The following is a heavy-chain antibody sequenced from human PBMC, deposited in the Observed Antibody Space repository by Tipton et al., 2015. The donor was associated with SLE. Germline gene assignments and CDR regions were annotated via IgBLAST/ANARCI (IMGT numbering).Heavy chain of an antibody. CDR2: IRYDGSNK. CDR3: AKEEYSSGWYRGYFDL. J-gene: IGHJ2*01. D-gene: IGHD6-19*01. V-gene: IGHV3-30*02. Sequence: SLRLSCAASGFTFSSYGMHWVRQAPGKGLEWVAFIRYDGSNKYYADSVKGRFTISRDNSKNTLYLQMNSLRAEDTAVYYCAKEEYSSGWYRGYFDLWGRGTLVTVSS. CDR1: GFTFSSYG.